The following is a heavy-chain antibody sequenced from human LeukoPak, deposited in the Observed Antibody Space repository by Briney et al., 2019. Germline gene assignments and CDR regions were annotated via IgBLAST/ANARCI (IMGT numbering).Heavy chain of an antibody. Sequence: KPSETLSLTCTVSGGSISSYYWSWIRQPPGKGLEWIGYIYYSGTTYYNPSLKSRVTISVDTSKNQFSLKLSSVTAADTAVYYCARVEAASNVFFDYWGQGTLVTVSS. CDR3: ARVEAASNVFFDY. V-gene: IGHV4-59*12. J-gene: IGHJ4*02. CDR1: GGSISSYY. CDR2: IYYSGTT. D-gene: IGHD6-25*01.